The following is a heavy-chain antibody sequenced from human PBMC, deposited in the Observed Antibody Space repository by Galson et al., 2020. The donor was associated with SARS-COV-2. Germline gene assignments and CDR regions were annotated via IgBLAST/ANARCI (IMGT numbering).Heavy chain of an antibody. CDR2: LYYRGTT. CDR3: ARGGRYCVGDCYSYDS. D-gene: IGHD2-21*02. J-gene: IGHJ4*02. Sequence: ASETLSLTCTVSGGSVTRSDYYWGWIRQPPGKGLEWIGGLYYRGTTYYNPSLKSRVTMSIDTSKNQFSLNLSSVTAADTAVYYCARGGRYCVGDCYSYDSWGQGTLVTVSS. CDR1: GGSVTRSDYY. V-gene: IGHV4-39*07.